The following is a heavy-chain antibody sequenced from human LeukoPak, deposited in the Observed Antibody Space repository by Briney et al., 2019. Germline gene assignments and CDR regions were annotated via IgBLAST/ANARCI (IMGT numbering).Heavy chain of an antibody. V-gene: IGHV3-23*01. CDR2: ISSSGGST. CDR3: AKGGHSSSWSYYYYYMDV. CDR1: GFTFSSYV. D-gene: IGHD6-13*01. Sequence: GGSLRLSCAASGFTFSSYVMSWVRQAPGEGLEWVSVISSSGGSTYYADFVKGRFTISRDNSKNTLYLHMNSLRGDDTAEYYCAKGGHSSSWSYYYYYMDVWGKGTTVTVSS. J-gene: IGHJ6*03.